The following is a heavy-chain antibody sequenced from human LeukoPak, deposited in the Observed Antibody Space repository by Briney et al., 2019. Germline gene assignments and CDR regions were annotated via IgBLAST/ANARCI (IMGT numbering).Heavy chain of an antibody. CDR1: GYTFTSYG. D-gene: IGHD1-26*01. CDR3: ARGIVGATSYYYYYYMDV. CDR2: ISAYNGNT. J-gene: IGHJ6*03. Sequence: ASVKVSCKASGYTFTSYGISWVRQAPGQGLEWMGWISAYNGNTNYAQELQGRVTMTTDTSTSTAYMELRSLRSDDTAVYYCARGIVGATSYYYYYYMDVWGKGTTVTVSS. V-gene: IGHV1-18*01.